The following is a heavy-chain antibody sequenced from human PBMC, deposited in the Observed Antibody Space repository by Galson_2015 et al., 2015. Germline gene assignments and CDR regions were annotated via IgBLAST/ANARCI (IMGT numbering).Heavy chain of an antibody. CDR1: GGSISSYY. V-gene: IGHV4-59*01. CDR2: IYYSGST. J-gene: IGHJ4*02. D-gene: IGHD6-6*01. Sequence: LSLTCTVSGGSISSYYWSWIRQPPGKGLEWIGYIYYSGSTNYNPSLKSRVTISVDTSKNQFSLKLSSVTAADTAVYYCARDISSSGLDYWGQGTLVTVSS. CDR3: ARDISSSGLDY.